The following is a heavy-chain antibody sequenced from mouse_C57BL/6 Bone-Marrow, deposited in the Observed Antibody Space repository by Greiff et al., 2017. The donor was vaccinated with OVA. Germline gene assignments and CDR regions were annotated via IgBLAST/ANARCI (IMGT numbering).Heavy chain of an antibody. CDR2: IFPGSGST. CDR1: GYTFTSHW. Sequence: VQLVESGPELVRPGASVKISCKAPGYTFTSHWMQWVRQRPGQGLEWIGEIFPGSGSTYYNEKFKGKATLTVDTSSSTAYMQLSSLTSEDSAVYDSARPSSYVIDYARDYWGQGTSGTGSS. V-gene: IGHV1-56*01. J-gene: IGHJ4*01. CDR3: ARPSSYVIDYARDY. D-gene: IGHD1-1*01.